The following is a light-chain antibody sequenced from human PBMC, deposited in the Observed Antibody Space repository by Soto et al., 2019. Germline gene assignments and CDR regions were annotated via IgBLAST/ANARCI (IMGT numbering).Light chain of an antibody. CDR2: GTT. J-gene: IGLJ1*01. Sequence: QSVLTQPPSVSVAPGQRVTGSCTGSSSNIGAGYDVHWYQQLPGTAPKLIIYGTTNRPSGVPDRFSGSKSGTSASLAITGLQAEDEADYYCQSYDGTLSGSYVFGIGTKVTVL. CDR3: QSYDGTLSGSYV. CDR1: SSNIGAGYD. V-gene: IGLV1-40*01.